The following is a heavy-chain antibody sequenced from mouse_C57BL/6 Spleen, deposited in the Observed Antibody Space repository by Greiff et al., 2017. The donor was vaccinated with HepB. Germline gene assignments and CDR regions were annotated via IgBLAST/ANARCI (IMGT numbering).Heavy chain of an antibody. CDR1: GYTFTSYW. V-gene: IGHV1-50*01. CDR2: IDPSDSYT. D-gene: IGHD2-4*01. CDR3: ARRNYDYLYFDY. J-gene: IGHJ2*01. Sequence: VQLQQPGAELVKPGASVKLSCKASGYTFTSYWMQWVKQRPGQGLEWIGEIDPSDSYTNYNQKFKGKATLTVDTSSSTAYMQLSSLTSEDSAVYYCARRNYDYLYFDYWGQGTTLTVSS.